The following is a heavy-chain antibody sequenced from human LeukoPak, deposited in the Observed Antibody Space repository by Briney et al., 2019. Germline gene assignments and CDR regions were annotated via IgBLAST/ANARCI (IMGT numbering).Heavy chain of an antibody. J-gene: IGHJ4*02. Sequence: GGSLRLSCVVSGFTVSGSAVHWVRQASGKGLEWVGRIRSKANNYATAYAASVKGRFTISRDDSKNTAYLQMNSLKTEDTAVYYCTGDNFDSSVKFDYWGQGTLVTVSS. CDR1: GFTVSGSA. D-gene: IGHD3-22*01. V-gene: IGHV3-73*01. CDR3: TGDNFDSSVKFDY. CDR2: IRSKANNYAT.